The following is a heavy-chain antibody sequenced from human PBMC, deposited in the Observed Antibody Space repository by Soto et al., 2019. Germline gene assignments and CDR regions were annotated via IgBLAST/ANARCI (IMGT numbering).Heavy chain of an antibody. CDR2: IRSKGNNYAT. J-gene: IGHJ6*03. V-gene: IGHV3-73*01. Sequence: EVQLVESGGGLVQPGGSLKLSCAASGFTFSGSAMLWARQASGKGLEWVGRIRSKGNNYATAYGASLKGRFTISRDDSKNTAYLQMNSLNTEDTAVYYCSRQASDFWSGKPQYYMDVWGKGTTVTVSS. CDR3: SRQASDFWSGKPQYYMDV. CDR1: GFTFSGSA. D-gene: IGHD3-3*01.